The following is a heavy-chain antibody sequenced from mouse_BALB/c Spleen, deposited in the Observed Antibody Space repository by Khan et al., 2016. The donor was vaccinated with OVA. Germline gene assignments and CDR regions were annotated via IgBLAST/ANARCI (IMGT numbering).Heavy chain of an antibody. CDR1: GYTFTSYW. Sequence: QVQLKQSGTELVRPGASVKLSCKTSGYTFTSYWIHWVIQRSGQGLEWIARIYPVTGSAYYNEKFKGKATLTADRSSSTAYMQLSSLKSEDSAVSDSEKRKNDDYVGAMAYWGQGTSVTVSS. V-gene: IGHV1S132*01. CDR2: IYPVTGSA. CDR3: EKRKNDDYVGAMAY. D-gene: IGHD2-4*01. J-gene: IGHJ4*01.